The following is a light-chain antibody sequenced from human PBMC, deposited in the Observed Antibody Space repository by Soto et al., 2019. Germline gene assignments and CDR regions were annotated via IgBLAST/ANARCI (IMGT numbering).Light chain of an antibody. J-gene: IGKJ1*01. CDR1: QSVSIH. CDR2: GTS. V-gene: IGKV3-15*01. Sequence: IVRSQSPDKLSVSPGERATLSCSASQSVSIHLAWYQQKPGQAPRLLIYGTSTRATGIPARFSGSGTGTEFTLTISSLQSEDFAVYYCQQYNNWPPWTFGQGTIVDI. CDR3: QQYNNWPPWT.